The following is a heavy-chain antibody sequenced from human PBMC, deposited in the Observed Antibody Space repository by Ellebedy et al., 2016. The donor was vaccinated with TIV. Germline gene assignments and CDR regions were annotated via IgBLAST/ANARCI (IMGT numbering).Heavy chain of an antibody. V-gene: IGHV3-30*02. CDR1: GLTFRSFG. Sequence: PGGSLRLSCAASGLTFRSFGMHWVRQAPGKGLEWVAFIRYDESSEYYADSVKGRFTISRDTSKNTLYLRMNGLRIEDTAVYYCAKDRGGSYYYYFDHWGQGTLVTVSS. CDR3: AKDRGGSYYYYFDH. D-gene: IGHD1-26*01. J-gene: IGHJ4*02. CDR2: IRYDESSE.